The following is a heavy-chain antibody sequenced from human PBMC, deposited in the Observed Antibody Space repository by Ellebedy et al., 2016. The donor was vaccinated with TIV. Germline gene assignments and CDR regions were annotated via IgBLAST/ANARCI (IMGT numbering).Heavy chain of an antibody. J-gene: IGHJ4*02. CDR3: ASAPRGYSYGSFDY. Sequence: MPSETLSLTCTVSGGSISSYYWSWIRQPPGKGLEWIGYISYSGSINYNPSLKSRVTILVDTSKNQFSLKLSSVTAADTAVYYCASAPRGYSYGSFDYWGQGTLVTVSS. CDR1: GGSISSYY. D-gene: IGHD5-18*01. V-gene: IGHV4-59*01. CDR2: ISYSGSI.